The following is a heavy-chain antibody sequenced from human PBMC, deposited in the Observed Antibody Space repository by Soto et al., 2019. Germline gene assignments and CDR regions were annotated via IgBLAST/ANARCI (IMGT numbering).Heavy chain of an antibody. CDR1: GYSFTDYY. J-gene: IGHJ5*02. D-gene: IGHD3-22*01. CDR2: IIPNNGGT. V-gene: IGHV1-2*02. CDR3: ARGTFDSSGNYFAGWFGP. Sequence: ASVKVSCKASGYSFTDYYIHWVRQAPGQGLEWMGWIIPNNGGTKYAQKFQDRVTMTRDTSITTAYMELSRLRSDDTVVYYCARGTFDSSGNYFAGWFGPWGQGTLVTVSS.